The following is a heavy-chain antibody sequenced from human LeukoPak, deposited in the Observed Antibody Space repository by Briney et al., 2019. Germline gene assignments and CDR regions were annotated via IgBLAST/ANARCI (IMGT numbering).Heavy chain of an antibody. J-gene: IGHJ4*02. CDR2: TSDRGDYT. CDR1: GFTFTSYS. Sequence: GGSLRLSCAASGFTFTSYSMSWVRQAPGKGLEWVSGTSDRGDYTYYADSVKGRFTISGDSSKNTLFLQMNSLRAEDTALYFCARKAQYNGHYPLDYWGQGTLVTVSS. CDR3: ARKAQYNGHYPLDY. D-gene: IGHD1-7*01. V-gene: IGHV3-23*01.